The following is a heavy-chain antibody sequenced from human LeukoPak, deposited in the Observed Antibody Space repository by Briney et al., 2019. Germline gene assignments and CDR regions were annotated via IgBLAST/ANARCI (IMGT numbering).Heavy chain of an antibody. CDR3: ARHVVPDILTGYYGHRNDLFDY. CDR2: IYYSGST. V-gene: IGHV4-38-2*02. D-gene: IGHD3-9*01. Sequence: SETLSLTCTVSGYSISSGYYWGWIRQPPGKGLEWIGSIYYSGSTYYNPSLKSRVTISVDTSKNQFSLKLSSVTAADTAVYYCARHVVPDILTGYYGHRNDLFDYWGQGTLVTVSS. J-gene: IGHJ4*02. CDR1: GYSISSGYY.